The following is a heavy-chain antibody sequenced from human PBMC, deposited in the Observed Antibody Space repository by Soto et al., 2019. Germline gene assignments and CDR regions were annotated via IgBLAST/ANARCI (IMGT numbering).Heavy chain of an antibody. V-gene: IGHV3-7*01. Sequence: GGSLRLSCAASGFSFSTLWMSWVRQAPGKGLEWVANIKQDGSDKNYVDSVRGRFTISRDNTKNSLSLEMNSLRAEDTAVYYCVTGGSWFVYWGQGTLVTVSS. D-gene: IGHD3-10*01. CDR1: GFSFSTLW. CDR2: IKQDGSDK. J-gene: IGHJ1*01. CDR3: VTGGSWFVY.